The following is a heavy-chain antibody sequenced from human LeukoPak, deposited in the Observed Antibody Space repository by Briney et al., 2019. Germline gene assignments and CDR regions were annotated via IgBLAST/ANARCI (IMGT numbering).Heavy chain of an antibody. J-gene: IGHJ4*02. CDR1: GFTFSSYA. V-gene: IGHV3-64*01. CDR2: ISSDGGDT. CDR3: ARDRGSSWVRGADY. Sequence: GGSLRLSCAASGFTFSSYAMHWVRQAPGKGLEYVSAISSDGGDTYYANSVKGRFTISRDNSKSTLYLQMGSLRAEDMAVYYCARDRGSSWVRGADYWGQGTLVTVSS. D-gene: IGHD6-13*01.